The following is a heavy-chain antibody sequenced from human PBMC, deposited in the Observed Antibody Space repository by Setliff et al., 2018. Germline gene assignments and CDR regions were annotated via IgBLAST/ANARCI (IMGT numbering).Heavy chain of an antibody. V-gene: IGHV1-69*10. D-gene: IGHD6-19*01. CDR1: GGTFSSYA. CDR3: VREYSGGGLM. J-gene: IGHJ3*01. Sequence: ASVKVSCKASGGTFSSYAISWVRQAPGQRLEWMGGIIPIPGIANYAQKFQGRVTITTDESTSTAYMELSSLRSDDTAVYFCVREYSGGGLMWGQGTMVTVSS. CDR2: IIPIPGIA.